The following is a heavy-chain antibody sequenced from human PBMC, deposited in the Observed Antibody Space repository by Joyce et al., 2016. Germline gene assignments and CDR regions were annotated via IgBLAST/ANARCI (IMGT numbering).Heavy chain of an antibody. CDR1: GFSFSDYY. V-gene: IGHV3-11*01. D-gene: IGHD3-22*01. J-gene: IGHJ4*02. Sequence: QVNLEESGGGLFKPGGSLRLSCAASGFSFSDYYMAWIRQAPGKVLELVAYISNRGATVNYADSVKGRFTISRENANNSLTLQMSRLRVDDTAVYYCARDSYYDSSGLHYWGQGALVTVSS. CDR3: ARDSYYDSSGLHY. CDR2: ISNRGATV.